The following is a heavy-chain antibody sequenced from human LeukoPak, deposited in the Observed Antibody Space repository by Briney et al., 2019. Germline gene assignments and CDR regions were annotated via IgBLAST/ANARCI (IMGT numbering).Heavy chain of an antibody. Sequence: ASVKVSCKASGYTFTSYGISWVRQAPGQGLEWMGWISADNGNTNYAQKLQGRVTMTTDTSTSTAYMELRSLRSDDTAVYYCASLYGSGSYLNYWGQGTLVTVSS. CDR2: ISADNGNT. J-gene: IGHJ4*02. CDR3: ASLYGSGSYLNY. CDR1: GYTFTSYG. D-gene: IGHD3-10*01. V-gene: IGHV1-18*01.